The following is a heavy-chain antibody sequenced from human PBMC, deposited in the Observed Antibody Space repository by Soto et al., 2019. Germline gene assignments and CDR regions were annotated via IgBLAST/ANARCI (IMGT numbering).Heavy chain of an antibody. D-gene: IGHD4-17*01. Sequence: QVQLVQSGAEVKKPGSSVKGSCKASGGTFSTSSINWVLQAPGQRPEGMGNILPIFGTADYAQKFQDRVTITADKSTKTAYMEMRSLLSEGTAVYYCARGHEYGGNSDAFDIWGQGTVVTVSS. J-gene: IGHJ3*02. CDR2: ILPIFGTA. CDR1: GGTFSTSS. CDR3: ARGHEYGGNSDAFDI. V-gene: IGHV1-69*14.